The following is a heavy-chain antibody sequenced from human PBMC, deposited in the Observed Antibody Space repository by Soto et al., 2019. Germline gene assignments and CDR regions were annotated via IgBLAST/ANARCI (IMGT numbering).Heavy chain of an antibody. CDR3: AKDAGMQPRGKYYGMDV. D-gene: IGHD3-10*01. CDR1: GFTFSSYA. CDR2: ISGSGGST. Sequence: GGSLRLSCAASGFTFSSYAMSWVRQAPGKGLEWVSAISGSGGSTYYADSVKGRFTISRDNSKNTLYLQMNNLRAGDTAVYYCAKDAGMQPRGKYYGMDVWGQGTTVTVSS. J-gene: IGHJ6*02. V-gene: IGHV3-23*01.